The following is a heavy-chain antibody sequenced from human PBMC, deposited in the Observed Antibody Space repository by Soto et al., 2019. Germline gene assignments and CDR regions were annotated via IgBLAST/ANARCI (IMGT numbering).Heavy chain of an antibody. CDR2: ISSSGSTI. D-gene: IGHD2-8*01. J-gene: IGHJ6*03. Sequence: GGSLRLSCAASGFTFSDYYMSWIRQAPGKGLEWVSYISSSGSTIYYADSVKGRFTISRDNAKNSLYLQMNSLRAEDTVVYYCARDLGEYCTNGVCYQPPYMDVWGKGTTVTVSS. CDR3: ARDLGEYCTNGVCYQPPYMDV. V-gene: IGHV3-11*01. CDR1: GFTFSDYY.